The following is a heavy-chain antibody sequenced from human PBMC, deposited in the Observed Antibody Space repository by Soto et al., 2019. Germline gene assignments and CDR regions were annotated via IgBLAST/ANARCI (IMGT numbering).Heavy chain of an antibody. J-gene: IGHJ6*02. V-gene: IGHV4-31*11. D-gene: IGHD4-4*01. CDR3: ARDADPDFYSSYGMDV. CDR2: IYYSGST. CDR1: VGSISRGGYS. Sequence: PAETLSLSCAVSVGSISRGGYSWFWIRHHPGKGLEWIGYIYYSGSTYYNPSLKSRVTISVDTSKNQFSLKLSSVTAADTAVYYCARDADPDFYSSYGMDVWGQGTTVTVSS.